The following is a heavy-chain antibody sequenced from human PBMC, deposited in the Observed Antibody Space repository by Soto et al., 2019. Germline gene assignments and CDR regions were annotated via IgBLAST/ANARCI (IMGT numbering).Heavy chain of an antibody. J-gene: IGHJ3*02. D-gene: IGHD3-16*01. CDR3: ARDIMITFGGVNPDAFDI. CDR1: GYTFTSYG. CDR2: ISAYNGNT. V-gene: IGHV1-18*01. Sequence: GASVKVSCKASGYTFTSYGISWVRQAPGQGLEWMGWISAYNGNTDYAQKLRGRVTMTTDTSTSTAYTELRSLRSDDTAVYYCARDIMITFGGVNPDAFDIWGQGTMVTVSS.